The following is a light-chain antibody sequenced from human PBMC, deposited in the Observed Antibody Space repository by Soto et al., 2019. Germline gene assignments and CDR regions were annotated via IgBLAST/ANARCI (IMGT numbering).Light chain of an antibody. CDR3: QQRSNWPQNT. CDR1: QSVSKY. V-gene: IGKV3-11*01. J-gene: IGKJ4*01. Sequence: EIVLTQSPATLSLSPGERATLSCRASQSVSKYLAWYQQKPGQAPRLLIHDASNRATGIPATFSGSGSGTDFIPTISSIVPEDFGVDYCQQRSNWPQNTFGGGTKVEIK. CDR2: DAS.